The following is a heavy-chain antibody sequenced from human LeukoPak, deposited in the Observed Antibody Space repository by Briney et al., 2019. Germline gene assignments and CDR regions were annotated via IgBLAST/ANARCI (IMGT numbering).Heavy chain of an antibody. CDR1: GFTFSSYA. CDR3: AAGVYCSGGSCYYVY. V-gene: IGHV3-7*01. J-gene: IGHJ4*02. Sequence: GGSLRLSCAASGFTFSSYAMSWDRQAPGKGLEWVANIKQDGSEKYYVDSVKGRFTISRDNAKNSLYLQMNSLRAEDTAVYYCAAGVYCSGGSCYYVYWGQGTLVTVSS. CDR2: IKQDGSEK. D-gene: IGHD2-15*01.